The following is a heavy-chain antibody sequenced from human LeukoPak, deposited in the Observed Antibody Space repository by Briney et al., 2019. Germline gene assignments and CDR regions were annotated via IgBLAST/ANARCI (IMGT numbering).Heavy chain of an antibody. CDR3: ARVVEVTLILDY. Sequence: GGSLRLSCAASGFTFSSYAMHWVRQAPGKGLEWVANIKQDGSEKYYVDSVKGRFTISRDNAKNSLYLQMNSLRAEDTAVYYCARVVEVTLILDYWGQGTLVTVSS. V-gene: IGHV3-7*03. D-gene: IGHD2-21*02. J-gene: IGHJ4*02. CDR2: IKQDGSEK. CDR1: GFTFSSYA.